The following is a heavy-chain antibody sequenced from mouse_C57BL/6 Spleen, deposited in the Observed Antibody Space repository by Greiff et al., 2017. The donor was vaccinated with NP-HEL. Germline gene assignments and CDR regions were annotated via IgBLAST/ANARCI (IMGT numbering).Heavy chain of an antibody. Sequence: EVKLMESGGGLVKPGGSLKLSCAASGFTFSSYAMSWVRQTPEKRLEWVATISDGGSYTYYPDNVKGRFTISRDNATNNLYLQMSHLKSEDTAMYYCASPYYGNYVGYWGQGTTLTVSS. CDR2: ISDGGSYT. D-gene: IGHD2-10*01. V-gene: IGHV5-4*03. J-gene: IGHJ2*01. CDR1: GFTFSSYA. CDR3: ASPYYGNYVGY.